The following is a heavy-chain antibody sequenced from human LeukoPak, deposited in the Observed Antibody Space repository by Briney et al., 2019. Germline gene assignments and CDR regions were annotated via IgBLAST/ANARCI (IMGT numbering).Heavy chain of an antibody. V-gene: IGHV3-30*04. CDR3: ATSLGYCGGNSCFDHDY. CDR2: ISYDGSNK. CDR1: GFTFSSYA. J-gene: IGHJ4*02. D-gene: IGHD2-15*01. Sequence: GRSLRLSCAASGFTFSSYAMHWVRQAPGKGLEWVAVISYDGSNKYYADSVKGRFTISRDNSKNTLYLQMNSLRAEDTALYYCATSLGYCGGNSCFDHDYWGQGTLVTVSS.